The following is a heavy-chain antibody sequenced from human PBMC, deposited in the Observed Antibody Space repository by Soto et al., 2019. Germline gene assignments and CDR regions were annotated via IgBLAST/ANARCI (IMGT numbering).Heavy chain of an antibody. CDR2: IDYSGGTT. D-gene: IGHD6-19*01. CDR3: AKDATRTSGWYYFDY. J-gene: IGHJ4*02. CDR1: GFTFSILA. V-gene: IGHV3-23*01. Sequence: LRRPLSLSCAASGFTFSILAMGWVRQAPGKGLEWVSVIDYSGGTTYYTDSVKGRFIISRDNSKKMLYLQMNSLRAEDTAVYYCAKDATRTSGWYYFDYWGQGALVTVSS.